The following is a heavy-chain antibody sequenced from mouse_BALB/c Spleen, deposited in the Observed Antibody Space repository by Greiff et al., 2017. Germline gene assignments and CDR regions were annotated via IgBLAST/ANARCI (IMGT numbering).Heavy chain of an antibody. D-gene: IGHD2-1*01. CDR3: ARHNYYGNYHFDY. J-gene: IGHJ2*01. CDR1: GFTFSSYG. Sequence: EVQLVESGADLVKPGGSLKLSCAASGFTFSSYGMSWVRQTPDKRLEWVATISSGGSYTYYPDSVKGRFTISRDNAKNALYLQMSSLKSEDTAMYYCARHNYYGNYHFDYWGQGTTLTVSS. V-gene: IGHV5-6*01. CDR2: ISSGGSYT.